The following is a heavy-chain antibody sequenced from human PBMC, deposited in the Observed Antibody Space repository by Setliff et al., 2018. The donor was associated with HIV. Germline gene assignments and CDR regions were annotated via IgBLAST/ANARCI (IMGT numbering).Heavy chain of an antibody. J-gene: IGHJ4*02. Sequence: SETLSLTCSVSGVSITTDGYYWSWIRHYPGKGLEWIGYMYHSGSTYYNASLASRLIMSLDPSKNQFSLKLSSVTAADTAVYYCARDRYTYAYLDYWGQGTLVTVSS. CDR1: GVSITTDGYY. CDR3: ARDRYTYAYLDY. V-gene: IGHV4-30-4*01. CDR2: MYHSGST. D-gene: IGHD5-18*01.